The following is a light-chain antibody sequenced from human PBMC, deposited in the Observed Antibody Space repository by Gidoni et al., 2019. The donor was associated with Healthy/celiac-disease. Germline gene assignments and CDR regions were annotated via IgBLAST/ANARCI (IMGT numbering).Light chain of an antibody. Sequence: QSALTPPASVAASPGQSITISCTGTSSDVGSYNLVSWYQQHPGKAPKLMIYEVSKRPSGVSNRFSGSKSGNTASLTISGLQAEDEADYYCCSYAGSSSWVFGGGTKLTVL. V-gene: IGLV2-23*02. J-gene: IGLJ3*02. CDR2: EVS. CDR1: SSDVGSYNL. CDR3: CSYAGSSSWV.